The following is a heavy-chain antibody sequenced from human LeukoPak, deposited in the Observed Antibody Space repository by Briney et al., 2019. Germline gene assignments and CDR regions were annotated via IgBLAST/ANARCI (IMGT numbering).Heavy chain of an antibody. CDR3: ARVTAGSDY. J-gene: IGHJ4*02. CDR2: ISSSSSYT. D-gene: IGHD6-19*01. CDR1: GFTFSDYY. Sequence: GGSLRLSCAASGFTFSDYYMSWLRQAPGKGLEWVSYISSSSSYTNYADSVKGRFTISRDNAKNSLYLQMNSLRAEDTAVYYCARVTAGSDYWGQGTLVTVSS. V-gene: IGHV3-11*05.